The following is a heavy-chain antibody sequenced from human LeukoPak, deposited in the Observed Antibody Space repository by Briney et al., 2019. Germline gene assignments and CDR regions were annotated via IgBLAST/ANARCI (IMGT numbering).Heavy chain of an antibody. J-gene: IGHJ4*02. D-gene: IGHD2-15*01. CDR3: ARAESCSGGSCYDFDY. V-gene: IGHV1-18*01. CDR1: GYTFTSYG. Sequence: ASVKVSCKASGYTFTSYGISWVRQAPGQGLEWMGWISAYNGNTNYAQKLQGRVTMTTDTSTSTAYMELRSLRSDDTAVYYCARAESCSGGSCYDFDYWGQGTLVTVSS. CDR2: ISAYNGNT.